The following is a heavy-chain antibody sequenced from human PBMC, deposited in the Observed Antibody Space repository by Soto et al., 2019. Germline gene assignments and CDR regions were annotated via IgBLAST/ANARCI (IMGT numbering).Heavy chain of an antibody. CDR2: IYYSGST. D-gene: IGHD4-17*01. J-gene: IGHJ4*02. Sequence: PSETLSLTCTVSGGSISSYYWSWIRQPPGKGLEWIGYIYYSGSTNYNPSLKSRVTISVDTSKNQFSLKLSSVTAADTAVYYCARGFYGDYVDYWGQGTLVTVSS. V-gene: IGHV4-59*01. CDR3: ARGFYGDYVDY. CDR1: GGSISSYY.